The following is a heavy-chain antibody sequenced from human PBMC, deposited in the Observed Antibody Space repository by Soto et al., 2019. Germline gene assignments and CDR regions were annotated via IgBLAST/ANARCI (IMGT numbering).Heavy chain of an antibody. CDR2: ISAYNGNT. J-gene: IGHJ4*02. CDR1: GYTFTSYG. CDR3: ARDQVVCFGELLKGPPFDY. D-gene: IGHD3-10*01. V-gene: IGHV1-18*04. Sequence: QVQLVQSGAEVKKPGASVKVSCKASGYTFTSYGISWVRKAPGQGLEWMGWISAYNGNTNYAQKHQGRVTMTTDTSTSKAYMELSSLRSDDTAVYYCARDQVVCFGELLKGPPFDYWGQGTLGTVTS.